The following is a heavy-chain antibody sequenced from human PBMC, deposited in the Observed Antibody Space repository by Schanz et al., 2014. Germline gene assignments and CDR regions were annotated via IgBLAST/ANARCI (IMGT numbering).Heavy chain of an antibody. CDR2: FIVDSGST. CDR1: GFTFSTYA. D-gene: IGHD3-22*01. J-gene: IGHJ4*02. V-gene: IGHV3-23*01. Sequence: EVQLLDSGGGLVQPGGSLRLSCAASGFTFSTYAMSWVRQAPGKGLEWVSGFIVDSGSTYYADSVKGRFTISRDNSKNTLYLQMNSLRAEDTAVYYCAKDPSHGDYDYYFDYWGQGTLVTVSS. CDR3: AKDPSHGDYDYYFDY.